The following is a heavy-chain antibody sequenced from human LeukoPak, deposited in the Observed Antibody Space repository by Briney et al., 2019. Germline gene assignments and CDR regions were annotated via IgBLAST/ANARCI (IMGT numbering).Heavy chain of an antibody. CDR2: IYYSGST. Sequence: SETLSLTCTVSGGSISSYYWSWIRQPPGKGLEWIGYIYYSGSTNYNPSLKSRVTISVDTSKNQFSLKLSSVTAADTAVYYCARESSGSAPYYYGMDVWGQGTTVTASS. J-gene: IGHJ6*02. CDR1: GGSISSYY. D-gene: IGHD3-10*01. V-gene: IGHV4-59*01. CDR3: ARESSGSAPYYYGMDV.